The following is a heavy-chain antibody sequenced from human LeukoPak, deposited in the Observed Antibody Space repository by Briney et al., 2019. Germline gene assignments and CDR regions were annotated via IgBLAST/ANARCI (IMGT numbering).Heavy chain of an antibody. CDR1: GGSISSYY. CDR3: ARGVVVITPRD. J-gene: IGHJ4*02. CDR2: IYYSGST. V-gene: IGHV4-59*01. D-gene: IGHD3-22*01. Sequence: PSETLSLTCTVSGGSISSYYWSWIRQPPGKGLEWIGYIYYSGSTNYNPSLKSRVTISVDTSRNQFSLKLSSVTAADTAVYYCARGVVVITPRDWGQGTLVTVSS.